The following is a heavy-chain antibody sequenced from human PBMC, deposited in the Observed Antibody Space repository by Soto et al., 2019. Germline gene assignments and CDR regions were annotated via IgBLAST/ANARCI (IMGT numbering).Heavy chain of an antibody. J-gene: IGHJ6*04. CDR1: GFTFSSYG. CDR2: MSYDGSK. Sequence: GGSLRLSCAAAGFTFSSYGMHWVRQAPGTGLEWVAVMSYDGSKYYADTVKGRFTISRDNSKNTLYLQINSLRPEDTAVYYCAKDFTPWFGDYFYYYGMDVWGKGTTVTVSS. CDR3: AKDFTPWFGDYFYYYGMDV. V-gene: IGHV3-30*18. D-gene: IGHD3-10*01.